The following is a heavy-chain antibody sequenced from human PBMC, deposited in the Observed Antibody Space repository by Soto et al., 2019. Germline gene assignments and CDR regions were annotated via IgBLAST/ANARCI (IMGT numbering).Heavy chain of an antibody. D-gene: IGHD3-22*01. V-gene: IGHV1-18*01. J-gene: IGHJ4*02. CDR3: ASHGSSGYYYYFDY. CDR2: ISGYNGNT. CDR1: GYTFTSFG. Sequence: GSSVKVSCKASGYTFTSFGITWVRQAPGQGLEWMGWISGYNGNTNYAQKLQGRVTMTTDTSTSTAYMELRSLRSDDTAVYYCASHGSSGYYYYFDYCGKGTLVIVAS.